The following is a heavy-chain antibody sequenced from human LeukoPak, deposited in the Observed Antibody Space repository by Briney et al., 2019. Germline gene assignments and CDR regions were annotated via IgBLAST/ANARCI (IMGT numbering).Heavy chain of an antibody. CDR3: ARAPGSSGWSSDY. V-gene: IGHV3-11*04. D-gene: IGHD6-19*01. CDR2: IGNSGSTI. CDR1: GFTFSDYY. J-gene: IGHJ4*02. Sequence: GGSLRLSCAASGFTFSDYYMSWIRQAPGKGLEWVSYIGNSGSTIYYTDSVKGRFTISRDNAKNSLYLQMNSLRAEDTAVYYCARAPGSSGWSSDYWGQGTLVTVSS.